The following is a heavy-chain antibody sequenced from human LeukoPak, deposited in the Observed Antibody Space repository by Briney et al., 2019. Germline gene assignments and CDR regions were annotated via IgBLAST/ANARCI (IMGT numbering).Heavy chain of an antibody. CDR1: GYTFTGYY. Sequence: ASVKVSCKASGYTFTGYYMHWVRQAPGQWLEWMGWINPNSGGTSYAQTFQGRVTMTRDTSISTAYMELRSLRSDDTAVYYCARDPDTYYCGGDCYNGFDYWGQGTLVTVSS. CDR2: INPNSGGT. V-gene: IGHV1-2*02. J-gene: IGHJ4*02. D-gene: IGHD2-21*02. CDR3: ARDPDTYYCGGDCYNGFDY.